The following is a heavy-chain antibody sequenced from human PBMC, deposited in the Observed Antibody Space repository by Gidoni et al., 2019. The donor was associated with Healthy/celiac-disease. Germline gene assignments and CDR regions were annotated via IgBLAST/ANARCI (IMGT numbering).Heavy chain of an antibody. CDR3: ARMKVVVAANRVFDY. V-gene: IGHV4-38-2*02. CDR2: IYHSGST. J-gene: IGHJ4*02. Sequence: QVQLQESGPGLVKPSETLSLTCNVSGYSISSGYYWGWIRQPPGKGLEWIGSIYHSGSTYYNPSLKSRVTISVDTSKNQFSLKLSSVTAADTAVYYCARMKVVVAANRVFDYWGQGTLVTVSS. D-gene: IGHD2-15*01. CDR1: GYSISSGYY.